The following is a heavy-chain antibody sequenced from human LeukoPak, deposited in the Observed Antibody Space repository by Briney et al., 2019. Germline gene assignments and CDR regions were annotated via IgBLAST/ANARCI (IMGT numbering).Heavy chain of an antibody. CDR2: INDDGSSI. J-gene: IGHJ4*02. V-gene: IGHV3-74*01. D-gene: IGHD1-26*01. Sequence: GGSLRLSCAGSGFTFSTSWMHWVRQAPGKALVWVSRINDDGSSINYADSVKGRFTISRDNAKSTLYLQMSSLRAEDTAVYYCARALGSYSDYWGQGTLVSISS. CDR3: ARALGSYSDY. CDR1: GFTFSTSW.